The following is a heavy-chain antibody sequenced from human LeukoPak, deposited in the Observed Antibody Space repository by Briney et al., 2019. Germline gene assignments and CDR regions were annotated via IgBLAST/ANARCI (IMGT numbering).Heavy chain of an antibody. CDR1: GFTLSSYS. CDR2: ISSSSSYI. D-gene: IGHD2-2*01. Sequence: PGGSLRLSCAASGFTLSSYSMNWVGQAPGKGLEGVSSISSSSSYIYYADSVKGRFTISRDNAKNSLYLQMNSLRAEDTAVYYCARDGEDIVVVPAATANDYWGQGTLVTVSS. CDR3: ARDGEDIVVVPAATANDY. J-gene: IGHJ4*02. V-gene: IGHV3-21*01.